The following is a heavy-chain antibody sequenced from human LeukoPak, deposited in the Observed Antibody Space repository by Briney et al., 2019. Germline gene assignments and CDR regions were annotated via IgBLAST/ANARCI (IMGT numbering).Heavy chain of an antibody. V-gene: IGHV3-7*01. CDR1: GFTFSAYW. J-gene: IGHJ4*02. CDR3: GTGYSSSWSADY. D-gene: IGHD6-13*01. Sequence: GGSLRLSCAASGFTFSAYWMTWVRQAPGKGLAWVANIIEGGDVKYYVDSVKGRFTISRDNAKNTLYLQMNSLRAEDTAVYYCGTGYSSSWSADYWGQGTLVTVSS. CDR2: IIEGGDVK.